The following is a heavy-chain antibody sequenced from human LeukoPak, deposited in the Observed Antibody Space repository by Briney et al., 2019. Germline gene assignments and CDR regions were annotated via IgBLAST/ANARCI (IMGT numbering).Heavy chain of an antibody. V-gene: IGHV1-18*01. CDR1: GYTFTSYG. Sequence: ASVKVSCTASGYTFTSYGISWVRQAPGQGLEWMGWISAYNGNTNYAQKLQGRVTMTTDTSTSTAYMELRSLRSDDTAVYYCARDVVTMVRGGYYYYGMDVWGQGTTVTVSS. CDR2: ISAYNGNT. CDR3: ARDVVTMVRGGYYYYGMDV. J-gene: IGHJ6*02. D-gene: IGHD3-10*01.